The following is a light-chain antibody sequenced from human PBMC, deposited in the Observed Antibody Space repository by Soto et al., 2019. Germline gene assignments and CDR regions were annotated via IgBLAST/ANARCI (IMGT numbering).Light chain of an antibody. Sequence: EIVLTQSPGTLSLSPGERATLSCRASQSVSSNYLAWCQQKPGQAPRLLIYCASSRATGIPDRFSGSGSGTDFPLTISRLEPEDFAVYYCQQYGNSPWTFGQGTKVDIK. CDR3: QQYGNSPWT. J-gene: IGKJ1*01. V-gene: IGKV3-20*01. CDR1: QSVSSNY. CDR2: CAS.